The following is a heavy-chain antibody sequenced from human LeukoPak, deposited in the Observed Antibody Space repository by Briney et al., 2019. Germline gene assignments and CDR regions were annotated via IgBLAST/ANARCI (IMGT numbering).Heavy chain of an antibody. V-gene: IGHV3-23*01. Sequence: GGSLRLSCAASGFTFSSYWMSWVRQAPGKGLEWVSAISGSGGSTYYADSVKGRFTISRDNSKNTLYLQMNSLRAEDTAVYYCAKYAAVWGYCSGGSCYTGTLYYYYMDVWGKGTTVTVSS. CDR2: ISGSGGST. J-gene: IGHJ6*03. CDR1: GFTFSSYW. CDR3: AKYAAVWGYCSGGSCYTGTLYYYYMDV. D-gene: IGHD2-15*01.